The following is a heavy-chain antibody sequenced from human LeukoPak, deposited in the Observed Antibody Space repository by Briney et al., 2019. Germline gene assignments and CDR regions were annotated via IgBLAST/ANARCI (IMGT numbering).Heavy chain of an antibody. Sequence: GGSLRLPCVASGFTFSSYWMHWVRQAPRKGLVWVSRINGDGSNINYADSVRGRFTISRDNAKNTLYLQMNSLRAEDTAVYYCARVGYCSSTSCYGSDAFDIWGQGTMVTVSS. CDR1: GFTFSSYW. V-gene: IGHV3-74*01. CDR3: ARVGYCSSTSCYGSDAFDI. J-gene: IGHJ3*02. D-gene: IGHD2-2*01. CDR2: INGDGSNI.